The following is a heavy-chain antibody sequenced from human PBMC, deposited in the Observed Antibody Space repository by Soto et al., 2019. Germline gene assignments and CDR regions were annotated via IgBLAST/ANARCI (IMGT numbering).Heavy chain of an antibody. Sequence: QITLNESGPTVVRPTETLTLTCRFSGFSLTTSGVGVGWIRQSPGKAPDWLALIYWDDDKRYSASLKSRLTITKDTSKNRVVLTVSDLDPTDTATYYCAHRVLRTVFGLVTTTAIYFDFWGQGTPVAVSS. CDR2: IYWDDDK. V-gene: IGHV2-5*02. CDR3: AHRVLRTVFGLVTTTAIYFDF. J-gene: IGHJ4*02. CDR1: GFSLTTSGVG. D-gene: IGHD3-3*01.